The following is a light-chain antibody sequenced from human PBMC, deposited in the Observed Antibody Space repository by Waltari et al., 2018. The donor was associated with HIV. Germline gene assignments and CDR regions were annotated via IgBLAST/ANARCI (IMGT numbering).Light chain of an antibody. CDR3: SSYAGSNNVV. CDR2: EVT. V-gene: IGLV2-8*01. Sequence: QSALTQPPSASGSPGQSVTISCTGTSSDVGAYNSVSWYQQHQGKAPKLLISEVTKRPSGVPDRFSGSKSGNTASLTVSGLQAEDEADFYCSSYAGSNNVVFGGGTKLTVL. J-gene: IGLJ2*01. CDR1: SSDVGAYNS.